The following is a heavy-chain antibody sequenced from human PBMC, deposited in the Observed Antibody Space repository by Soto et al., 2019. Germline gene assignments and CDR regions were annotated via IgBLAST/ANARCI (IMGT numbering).Heavy chain of an antibody. Sequence: KASETLSLTCAVYGGSFSGYYWSWIRQPPGKGLEWIGEINHSGSTNYNPSLKSRVTISVDTSKNQFSLKLSSVTAADTAVYYCARGQEDIVVVPAAMFDPWGQGTLVTVSS. CDR1: GGSFSGYY. V-gene: IGHV4-34*01. CDR3: ARGQEDIVVVPAAMFDP. CDR2: INHSGST. D-gene: IGHD2-2*01. J-gene: IGHJ5*02.